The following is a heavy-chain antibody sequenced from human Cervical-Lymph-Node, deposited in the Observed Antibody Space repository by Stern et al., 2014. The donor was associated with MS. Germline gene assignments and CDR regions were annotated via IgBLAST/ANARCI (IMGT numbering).Heavy chain of an antibody. CDR3: AKAWDTMIVVVISGDY. CDR2: ISGSGGST. V-gene: IGHV3-23*04. J-gene: IGHJ4*02. CDR1: GFTFSSYA. Sequence: MQLVQSGGGLVQPGGSLRLSCAASGFTFSSYAMSWVRQAHGKGLEGVSAISGSGGSTYYADSVKGRFTISRDNSKNTLYLQMNSLRAEDTAVYYCAKAWDTMIVVVISGDYWGQGTLVTVSS. D-gene: IGHD3-22*01.